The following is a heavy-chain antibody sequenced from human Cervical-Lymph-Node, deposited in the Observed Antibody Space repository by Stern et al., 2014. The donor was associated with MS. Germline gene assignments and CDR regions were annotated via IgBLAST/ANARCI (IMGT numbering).Heavy chain of an antibody. CDR2: VNPTDGRT. Sequence: QVQLVQSGAEGKKPGASVKVSCKASGDSFASYPIHWLRQAPGQGTVWMGIVNPTDGRTTYAQTFKGRVTMTRDTSTRTVYMELSSLRPEDTAMYFCANPLPYANWGQGTRVTVSS. D-gene: IGHD4-17*01. V-gene: IGHV1-46*03. CDR1: GDSFASYP. CDR3: ANPLPYAN. J-gene: IGHJ1*01.